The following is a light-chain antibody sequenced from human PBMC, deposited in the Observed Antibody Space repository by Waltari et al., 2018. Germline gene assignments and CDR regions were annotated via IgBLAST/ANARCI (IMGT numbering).Light chain of an antibody. Sequence: SYVLNQPPSVSVDPGKTARISCGGTSLGTKTVHWYQQKPGRAPVLVIPYVSGRPSGIPERFSGSTSGNTATLTIKWVEAGDEAEYFCQVWDFTQGVFGGGTKLTVL. CDR3: QVWDFTQGV. CDR1: SLGTKT. V-gene: IGLV3-21*04. J-gene: IGLJ3*02. CDR2: YVS.